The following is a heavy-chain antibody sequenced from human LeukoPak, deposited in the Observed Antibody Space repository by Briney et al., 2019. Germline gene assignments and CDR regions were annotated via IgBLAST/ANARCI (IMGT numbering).Heavy chain of an antibody. CDR2: INHSGST. CDR3: AGRITGNPLDY. CDR1: GDSITGYY. V-gene: IGHV4-34*01. Sequence: PSETLSLTCSVSGDSITGYYWGWIRQPPGKGLEWIGEINHSGSTNYNPSLKSRVTISVDTSKNQFSLKLSSVTAADTAVYYCAGRITGNPLDYWGQGTLVTVSS. D-gene: IGHD1-20*01. J-gene: IGHJ4*02.